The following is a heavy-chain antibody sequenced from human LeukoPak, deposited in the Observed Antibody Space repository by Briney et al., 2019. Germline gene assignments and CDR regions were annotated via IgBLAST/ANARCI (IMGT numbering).Heavy chain of an antibody. Sequence: QPGGSLRLPCAASGFTFSTYWMTWVRQAPGKGLEWVANIKQDGSAKYYVDSLRGRFSISRDNVKNSLFLQMNSLSAEDTAVYYCARCPYDSTGYYSVPSHLDYWGQGTLVTVSS. CDR1: GFTFSTYW. V-gene: IGHV3-7*01. CDR3: ARCPYDSTGYYSVPSHLDY. J-gene: IGHJ4*02. D-gene: IGHD3-22*01. CDR2: IKQDGSAK.